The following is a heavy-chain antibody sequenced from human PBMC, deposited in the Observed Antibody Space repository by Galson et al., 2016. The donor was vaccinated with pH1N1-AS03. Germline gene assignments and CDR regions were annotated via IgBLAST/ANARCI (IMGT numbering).Heavy chain of an antibody. CDR1: GYTFVNYG. CDR2: ISGYDGHT. D-gene: IGHD3-3*01. J-gene: IGHJ4*02. Sequence: SVKVSCKASGYTFVNYGISWVRRAPGQGLEWMGWISGYDGHTGYAQKFQGRVTMTTDTSTNTAYKELRSLTSDDTAVYYCARDESGYMYWGQGTLVTVSS. CDR3: ARDESGYMY. V-gene: IGHV1-18*01.